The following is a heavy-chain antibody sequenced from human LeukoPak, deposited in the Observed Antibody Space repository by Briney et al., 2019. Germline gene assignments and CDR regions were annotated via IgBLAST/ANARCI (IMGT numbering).Heavy chain of an antibody. CDR3: AKSYGISMIVVVITSFDY. CDR2: IGDSGVDT. J-gene: IGHJ4*02. CDR1: GFSFSSYG. Sequence: TGGSLRLSCAASGFSFSSYGMSWVRQAPGKGLEWVSSIGDSGVDTYYADSVKGRFTISRDNSKSTLYLEMNSLRAEDTAVYYCAKSYGISMIVVVITSFDYWGQGTLVTVSS. V-gene: IGHV3-23*01. D-gene: IGHD3-22*01.